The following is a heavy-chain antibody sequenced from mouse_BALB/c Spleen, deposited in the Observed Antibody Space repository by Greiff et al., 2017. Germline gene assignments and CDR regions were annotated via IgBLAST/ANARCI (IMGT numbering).Heavy chain of an antibody. J-gene: IGHJ3*01. D-gene: IGHD1-2*01. Sequence: VQLQQSGPGLVKPSQSLSLTCSVTGYSITSGYYWNWIRQFPGNKLEWMGYISYDGSNNYNPSLKNRISITRDTSKNQFFLKLNSVTTEDTATYYCAREGVFITTASAWFAYWGQGTLVTVSA. V-gene: IGHV3-6*02. CDR2: ISYDGSN. CDR1: GYSITSGYY. CDR3: AREGVFITTASAWFAY.